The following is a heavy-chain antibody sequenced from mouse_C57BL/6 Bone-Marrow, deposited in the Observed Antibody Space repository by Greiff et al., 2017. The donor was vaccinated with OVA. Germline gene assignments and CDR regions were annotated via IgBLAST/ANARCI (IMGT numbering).Heavy chain of an antibody. J-gene: IGHJ4*01. V-gene: IGHV1-72*01. D-gene: IGHD1-1*02. Sequence: QVPLQQPGAELVKPGASVKLSCKASGYTFTSYWMTWVKQRPGRGLAWIGRIDPNCGGTKYNEKFKCKATLTVDKPSSAAYMQLSSLTSEDSAVYYCARSQTMAPYAMDYWGQGTSVTVSS. CDR2: IDPNCGGT. CDR3: ARSQTMAPYAMDY. CDR1: GYTFTSYW.